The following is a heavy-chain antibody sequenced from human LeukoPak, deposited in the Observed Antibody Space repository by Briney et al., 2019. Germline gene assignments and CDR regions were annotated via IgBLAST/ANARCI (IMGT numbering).Heavy chain of an antibody. CDR2: INHSGST. V-gene: IGHV4-34*01. D-gene: IGHD3-10*01. Sequence: SETLSLTCAVYGGSFSGYYWSWIRQPPGKGLEWIGEINHSGSTNYNPSLKSRVTISVDTSKNQFSLKLSSVTAADTAVYYCARFRVVRGVIITAHFDYWGQGTLVTVSS. J-gene: IGHJ4*02. CDR3: ARFRVVRGVIITAHFDY. CDR1: GGSFSGYY.